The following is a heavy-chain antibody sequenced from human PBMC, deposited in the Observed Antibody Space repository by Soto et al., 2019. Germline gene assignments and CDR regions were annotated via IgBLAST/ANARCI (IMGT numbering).Heavy chain of an antibody. CDR3: ARLGHYDILTGYYTAFDY. D-gene: IGHD3-9*01. V-gene: IGHV1-18*01. CDR2: ISAYNGNT. Sequence: ASVKVSCKASGYTFTSYGISWVRQAPGQGLEWMGWISAYNGNTNYAQKLQGRVNMTTDTSTSTAYMELRSLRSDDTAVYYCARLGHYDILTGYYTAFDYWGQGTLVTVSS. CDR1: GYTFTSYG. J-gene: IGHJ4*02.